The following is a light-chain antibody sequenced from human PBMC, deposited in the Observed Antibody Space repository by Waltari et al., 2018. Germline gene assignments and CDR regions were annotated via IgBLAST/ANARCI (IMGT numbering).Light chain of an antibody. CDR3: LSYTSSITFV. Sequence: QPALTQPASVSGSPGQSSTTSSTGTSNDVGNPKPVCWYQQLPGKAPKLLISEVTERPSGVSDRFSGSKSGNTASLTISGLQAEDEADYYCLSYTSSITFVFGGGTKLSVL. J-gene: IGLJ2*01. CDR1: SNDVGNPKP. V-gene: IGLV2-23*02. CDR2: EVT.